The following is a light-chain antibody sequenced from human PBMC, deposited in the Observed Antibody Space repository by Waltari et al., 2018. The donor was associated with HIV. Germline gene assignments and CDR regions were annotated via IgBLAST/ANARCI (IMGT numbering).Light chain of an antibody. CDR1: QNNNNC. J-gene: IGKJ4*01. CDR2: AAS. Sequence: DIQMTQSPSSLSASVRDRVTITCRESQNNNNCLAWYQQKPGKVPKLLIYAASTLQSGVPSRFSGSGSGTDFTLTISSLQPEDVATYYCQKYDRVPLTFGGGTKVEIK. CDR3: QKYDRVPLT. V-gene: IGKV1-27*01.